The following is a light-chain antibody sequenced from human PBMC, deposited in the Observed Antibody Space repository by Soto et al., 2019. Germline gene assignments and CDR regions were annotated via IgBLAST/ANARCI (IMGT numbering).Light chain of an antibody. V-gene: IGLV2-14*01. Sequence: QSALTQPASVSGSPGQSITISCTGTSSDVGGYNYVSWYQQHPGKAPKLMIYDVSNRPSGVSNRFSGSKSGNTASLTISGLQSEDEADYYCSSQTSSTLLVFGTGTKLTVL. J-gene: IGLJ1*01. CDR3: SSQTSSTLLV. CDR2: DVS. CDR1: SSDVGGYNY.